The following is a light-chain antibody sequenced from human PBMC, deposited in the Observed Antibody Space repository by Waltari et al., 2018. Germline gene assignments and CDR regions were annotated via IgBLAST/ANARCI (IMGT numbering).Light chain of an antibody. CDR2: DAS. Sequence: DIQLTQSPSSLSPSVGARVTITCQASQDINNFLNWYQQKPGRAPSPLIYDASNLETGVPSRFSGSGSGTHFTLTISSLQTEDSATYYCQQFDTLPPSFGGGTKVEI. CDR1: QDINNF. V-gene: IGKV1-33*01. J-gene: IGKJ4*01. CDR3: QQFDTLPPS.